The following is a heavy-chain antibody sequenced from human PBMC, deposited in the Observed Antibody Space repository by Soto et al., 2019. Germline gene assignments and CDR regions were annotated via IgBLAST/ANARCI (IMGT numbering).Heavy chain of an antibody. D-gene: IGHD3-22*01. CDR2: ISYDGSNK. CDR3: APGGDNYYDRSYFAY. V-gene: IGHV3-30-3*01. Sequence: GGSLRLSCAASGFTFSSYAMHWVRQAPGKGLEWVAVISYDGSNKYYADSVKGRFTISRDNSKNTLYLQMNSLRAEDTAVYYCAPGGDNYYDRSYFAYPAQRTLVIVSS. CDR1: GFTFSSYA. J-gene: IGHJ4*02.